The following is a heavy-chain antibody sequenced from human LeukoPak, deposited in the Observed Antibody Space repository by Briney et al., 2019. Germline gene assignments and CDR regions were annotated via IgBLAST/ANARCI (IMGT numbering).Heavy chain of an antibody. CDR1: GGTFSNFH. D-gene: IGHD3-10*01. CDR2: IIPLSGTP. CDR3: ARGRGQVVFDY. J-gene: IGHJ4*02. V-gene: IGHV1-69*05. Sequence: GASVKVSCKASGGTFSNFHIAWVRQAPGQGFEWMGGIIPLSGTPNYAQKFQGRVTITTDDSSTTAYMEPRSLRSDDTAVYYCARGRGQVVFDYWGQGTLVTVSS.